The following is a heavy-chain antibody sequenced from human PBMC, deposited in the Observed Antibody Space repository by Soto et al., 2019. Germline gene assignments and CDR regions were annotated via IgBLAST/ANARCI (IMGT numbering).Heavy chain of an antibody. V-gene: IGHV3-23*01. CDR3: AKWNGYGDY. Sequence: VQLLESGGGLVQPGGSLRLYCAASGFTISTYGVTWVRQAPGKGLEWVAGVSGGSGSTHYADSVKGRFTITSDNSHNTAYLQMNSLRVEDTAVYYCAKWNGYGDYWGHGTLVPVSS. CDR1: GFTISTYG. J-gene: IGHJ4*01. D-gene: IGHD1-1*01. CDR2: VSGGSGST.